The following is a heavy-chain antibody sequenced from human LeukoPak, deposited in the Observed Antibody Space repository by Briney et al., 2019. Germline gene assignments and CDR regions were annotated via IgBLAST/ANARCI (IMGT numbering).Heavy chain of an antibody. D-gene: IGHD3-22*01. Sequence: SETLSLTCTVSGGTINTYYWSWIRQPPGKGLEWIGYISYSGTTKYNPSLESRVTITIDTSKNQFSLKLSSVTAADTAVYYCAREGYDSNIYYKADYWGQGTLVTVSS. J-gene: IGHJ4*02. CDR3: AREGYDSNIYYKADY. V-gene: IGHV4-59*01. CDR1: GGTINTYY. CDR2: ISYSGTT.